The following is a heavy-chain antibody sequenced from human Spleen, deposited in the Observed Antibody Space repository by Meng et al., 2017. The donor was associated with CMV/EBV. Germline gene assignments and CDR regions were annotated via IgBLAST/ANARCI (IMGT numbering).Heavy chain of an antibody. D-gene: IGHD4-11*01. CDR2: INPNSGGT. CDR1: GYTFTGYY. V-gene: IGHV1-2*02. CDR3: ARPPTVTTRAYYYGMDV. Sequence: ASVKVSCKASGYTFTGYYMHWVRQAPGQGLEWMGWINPNSGGTNYAQKFQGRVTMTRDTSISTAYMELSRLRSDDTAVYYCARPPTVTTRAYYYGMDVWGQGTTVTVSS. J-gene: IGHJ6*02.